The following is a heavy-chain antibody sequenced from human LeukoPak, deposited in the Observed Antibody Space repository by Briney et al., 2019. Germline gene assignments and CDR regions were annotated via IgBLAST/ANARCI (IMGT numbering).Heavy chain of an antibody. V-gene: IGHV3-66*01. J-gene: IGHJ4*02. D-gene: IGHD1-26*01. CDR2: IHRSGNT. CDR3: ARDGPIEGATLFDF. Sequence: PGGSLRLSCAVSGFTVSTSYMSWVRQAPGKGLEWVSVIHRSGNTYYADSVKGRFTISRDNSRNTLFLQMNGLRGEDTAIYYCARDGPIEGATLFDFWGQGTLVTVS. CDR1: GFTVSTSY.